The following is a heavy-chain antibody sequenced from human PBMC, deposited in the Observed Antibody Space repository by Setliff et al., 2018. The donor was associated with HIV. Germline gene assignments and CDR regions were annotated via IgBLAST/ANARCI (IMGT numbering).Heavy chain of an antibody. CDR3: ARDLSGWNYFDL. J-gene: IGHJ4*02. Sequence: PGGSVRLSCAASGFTFSNYAMSWVRQAPGKGLEWVSSISSSSSYIYYADSVKGRFTISRDNAKNSLYLQMNSLRAEDTAVYYCARDLSGWNYFDLWGQGTLVTVSS. D-gene: IGHD6-19*01. CDR2: ISSSSSYI. V-gene: IGHV3-21*04. CDR1: GFTFSNYA.